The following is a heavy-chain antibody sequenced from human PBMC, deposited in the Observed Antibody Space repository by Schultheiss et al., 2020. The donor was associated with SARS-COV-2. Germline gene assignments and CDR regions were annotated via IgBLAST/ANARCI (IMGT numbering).Heavy chain of an antibody. V-gene: IGHV1-46*01. CDR1: GYTFTSYY. J-gene: IGHJ6*02. CDR2: INPSGGST. CDR3: ASRSWEGFGTTGTAGMDV. D-gene: IGHD3-10*01. Sequence: ASVKVSCKASGYTFTSYYMHWVRQAPGQGLEWMGIINPSGGSTSYAQKFQGRVTMTRDTSTSTVYMELSSLRSEDTAVYYCASRSWEGFGTTGTAGMDVWGQGTTVTVSS.